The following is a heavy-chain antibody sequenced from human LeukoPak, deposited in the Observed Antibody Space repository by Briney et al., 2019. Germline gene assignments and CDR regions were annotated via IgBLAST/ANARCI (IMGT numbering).Heavy chain of an antibody. CDR1: GGSISSGGYY. CDR2: IYYSGST. J-gene: IGHJ4*02. D-gene: IGHD3-22*01. CDR3: ARDTYYYDSSGYAVFDY. Sequence: SQTLSLTCTVSGGSISSGGYYWSWIRQHPGKGLEWIGYIYYSGSTYYNPSLKSRVTISVDTSKNQFSLKLSSVTAADTAVYYCARDTYYYDSSGYAVFDYWGQGTLVTVSS. V-gene: IGHV4-31*03.